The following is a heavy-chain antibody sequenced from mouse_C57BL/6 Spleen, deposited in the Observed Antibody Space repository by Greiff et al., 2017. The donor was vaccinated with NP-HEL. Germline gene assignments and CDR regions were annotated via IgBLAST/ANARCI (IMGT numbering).Heavy chain of an antibody. J-gene: IGHJ2*01. CDR1: GYAFSSYW. CDR3: AREYYYGSSYPYYFDY. CDR2: IYPGDGDT. D-gene: IGHD1-1*01. Sequence: VQLQQSGAELVKPGASVKISCKASGYAFSSYWMNWVKQRPGKGLEWIGQIYPGDGDTNYNGKFKGKATLTADKSSSTAYMQLSSLTSEDSAVYFCAREYYYGSSYPYYFDYWGQGTTLTVSS. V-gene: IGHV1-80*01.